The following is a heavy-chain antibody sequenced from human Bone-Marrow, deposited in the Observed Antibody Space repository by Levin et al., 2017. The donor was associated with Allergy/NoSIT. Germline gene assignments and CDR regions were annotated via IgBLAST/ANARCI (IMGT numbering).Heavy chain of an antibody. V-gene: IGHV3-33*01. D-gene: IGHD2/OR15-2a*01. Sequence: GGSLRLSCAASGFTFNKHAMHWVRQAPGKGLEWVAIIWNDGSNKYYADSVKGRFTISRDDSKNTVYLEMNSLRVEDTAVYYCARDNLPLGLSLDVWGQGTTVTVSS. CDR3: ARDNLPLGLSLDV. J-gene: IGHJ6*02. CDR2: IWNDGSNK. CDR1: GFTFNKHA.